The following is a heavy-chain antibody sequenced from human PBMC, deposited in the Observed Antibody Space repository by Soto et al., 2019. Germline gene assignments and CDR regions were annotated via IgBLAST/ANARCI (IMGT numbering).Heavy chain of an antibody. CDR3: ARDSSPYSSSSDWGAFDI. D-gene: IGHD6-6*01. J-gene: IGHJ3*02. Sequence: GESLKISCAASGFTFSSYAMHWVRQAPGKGLEWVAVISYDGSNKYYADSVKGRFTISRDNSKNTLYLQMNSLRAEDTAVYYCARDSSPYSSSSDWGAFDIWGQGTMVTVSS. CDR1: GFTFSSYA. CDR2: ISYDGSNK. V-gene: IGHV3-30-3*01.